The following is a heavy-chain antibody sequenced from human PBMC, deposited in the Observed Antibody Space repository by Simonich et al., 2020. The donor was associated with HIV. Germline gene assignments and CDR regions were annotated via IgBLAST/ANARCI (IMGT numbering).Heavy chain of an antibody. CDR2: INHSENT. CDR3: ARSPYYYDISGDLDY. J-gene: IGHJ4*02. V-gene: IGHV4-34*01. CDR1: GGSFSGYY. Sequence: QVQLQQWGAGLLKPSETLSLTCAVYGGSFSGYYWIWIRQPPGKGLEWIGEINHSENTNYNPSLKSRGAISVDTSKNQFSLNLSSVTAADTAVYYCARSPYYYDISGDLDYWGQGTLVTVSS. D-gene: IGHD3-22*01.